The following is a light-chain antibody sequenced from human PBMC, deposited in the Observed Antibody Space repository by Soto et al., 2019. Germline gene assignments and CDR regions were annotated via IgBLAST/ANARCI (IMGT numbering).Light chain of an antibody. J-gene: IGKJ1*01. CDR3: QQYNTWPPWT. CDR1: QSVGSN. Sequence: ETVMTQSPATLSVSPGERATLSCRASQSVGSNLAWYQQKPGQAPRLLIYGASTRATGIPARFSVSGSGTEISLTNTSLQYEDFAVYYRQQYNTWPPWTFGQGTKVEIK. CDR2: GAS. V-gene: IGKV3-15*01.